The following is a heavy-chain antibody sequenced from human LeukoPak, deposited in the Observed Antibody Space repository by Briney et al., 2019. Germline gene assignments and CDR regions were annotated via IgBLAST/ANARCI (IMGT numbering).Heavy chain of an antibody. J-gene: IGHJ4*02. D-gene: IGHD3-22*01. CDR3: ARVLSFPRTYYYDSSGYYGIDY. CDR1: GYTFTCYY. V-gene: IGHV1-2*02. CDR2: INPNSGGT. Sequence: ASVNVSCTDSGYTFTCYYMHWVRQAPGQGLEWMGWINPNSGGTNYAQKFQGRVTMTRDTAISTAYMELSRLRSDDTAVYYCARVLSFPRTYYYDSSGYYGIDYWGQGTLVTVSS.